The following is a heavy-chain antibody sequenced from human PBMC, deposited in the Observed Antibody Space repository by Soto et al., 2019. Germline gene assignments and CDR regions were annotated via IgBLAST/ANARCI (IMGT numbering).Heavy chain of an antibody. Sequence: GGSLRLSCAASGFTFSSYSMNWVRQAPGKGLEWVSYISSSSSTIYYADSVKGRFTISRDNAKNSLYLQMNSLRDEDTAVYYCARADVMGGSGSYYTPREFDYWGQGTLVTVSS. CDR1: GFTFSSYS. CDR2: ISSSSSTI. J-gene: IGHJ4*02. D-gene: IGHD3-10*01. V-gene: IGHV3-48*02. CDR3: ARADVMGGSGSYYTPREFDY.